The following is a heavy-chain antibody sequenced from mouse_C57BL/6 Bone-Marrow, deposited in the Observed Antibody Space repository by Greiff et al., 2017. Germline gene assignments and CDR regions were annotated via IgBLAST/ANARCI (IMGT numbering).Heavy chain of an antibody. J-gene: IGHJ2*01. V-gene: IGHV1-69*01. Sequence: QVQLKQPGAELVMPGASVKLSCKASGYTFTSYWMHGVKKRPGQGLEWIGEIDPSDSYTNYNQKFKGKSTLTVDKSSSTAYMQLSILTSEDSAVFYCARMTTVVATFDYWGQGTTLTVSA. CDR1: GYTFTSYW. D-gene: IGHD1-1*01. CDR2: IDPSDSYT. CDR3: ARMTTVVATFDY.